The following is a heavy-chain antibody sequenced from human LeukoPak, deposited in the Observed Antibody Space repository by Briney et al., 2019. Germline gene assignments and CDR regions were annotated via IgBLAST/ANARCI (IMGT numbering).Heavy chain of an antibody. CDR3: ARDTSEFDDSSGYLHYYYYMDV. D-gene: IGHD3-22*01. V-gene: IGHV3-48*04. CDR2: ISSSSSTI. J-gene: IGHJ6*03. Sequence: SGGSLRLSCAASGFTFSSYSMNWVRQAPGKGREWVSYISSSSSTIYYADSVKGRFTISRDNAKNSLYLQMNSLRAEDTAVYYCARDTSEFDDSSGYLHYYYYMDVWGKGTTVTVSS. CDR1: GFTFSSYS.